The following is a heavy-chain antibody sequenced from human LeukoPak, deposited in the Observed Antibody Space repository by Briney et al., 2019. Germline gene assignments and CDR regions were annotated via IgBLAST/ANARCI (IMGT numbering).Heavy chain of an antibody. CDR2: IYYSGST. CDR1: GGSIRSGGYY. V-gene: IGHV4-31*03. D-gene: IGHD6-13*01. Sequence: PSQTLSLTCTVSGGSIRSGGYYWSWIRQHPGKGLEWIGYIYYSGSTYYNPSLKSRVTISVDTSKNQFSLKLSSVTAADTAVYYCAREAAEQQAFDIWGQGTMVTVS. J-gene: IGHJ3*02. CDR3: AREAAEQQAFDI.